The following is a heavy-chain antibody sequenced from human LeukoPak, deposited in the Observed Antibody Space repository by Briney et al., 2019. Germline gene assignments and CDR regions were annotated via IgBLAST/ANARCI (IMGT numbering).Heavy chain of an antibody. V-gene: IGHV1-2*02. CDR2: INPNSGGT. CDR1: GYTFTGYY. J-gene: IGHJ3*02. CDR3: ARESQHRCGSGSRAFDI. Sequence: ASVKVSCKASGYTFTGYYMHWVRQAPGQGLEWMGWINPNSGGTNYAQKFQGRVTMTRDTSISTAYMELSRLRSDDTAVYYCARESQHRCGSGSRAFDIWGQGTMVTVSS. D-gene: IGHD3-10*01.